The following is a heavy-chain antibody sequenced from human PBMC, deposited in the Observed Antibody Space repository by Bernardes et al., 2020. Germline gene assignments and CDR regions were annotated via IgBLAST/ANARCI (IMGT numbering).Heavy chain of an antibody. CDR2: IKQDVDEK. CDR3: ARARFYASGTYSPIDY. J-gene: IGHJ4*02. CDR1: RFTLSNYC. V-gene: IGHV3-7*01. Sequence: GESLRLACAAARFTLSNYCMACVRQAQGKGREWVANIKQDVDEKYYVYSVKGRFTVSRDNAKNSLSLQMNSLSAEDTAVYYCARARFYASGTYSPIDYWGQGTLVSVSS. D-gene: IGHD3-10*01.